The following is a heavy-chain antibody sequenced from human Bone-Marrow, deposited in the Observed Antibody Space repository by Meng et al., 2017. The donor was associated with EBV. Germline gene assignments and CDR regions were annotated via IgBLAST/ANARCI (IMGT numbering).Heavy chain of an antibody. Sequence: EVPWVGSGGALLKPGGSLIISCASSGFTFSRYWMHWVRQAPGKGLVWVSRTNENGRVTDYADAVKGRFTISRDNTKNILYLQMNSLRVDDTAVYFCSRDLAGSDDDWGQGTLVTVSS. CDR2: TNENGRVT. CDR3: SRDLAGSDDD. J-gene: IGHJ4*02. CDR1: GFTFSRYW. V-gene: IGHV3-74*01. D-gene: IGHD6-25*01.